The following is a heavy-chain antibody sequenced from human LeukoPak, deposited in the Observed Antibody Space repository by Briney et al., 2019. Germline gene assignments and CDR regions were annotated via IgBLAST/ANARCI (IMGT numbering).Heavy chain of an antibody. Sequence: ASVKVSCKASGGTFSSYAISWVRQAPGQGLEWMGGIIPIFGTANYAQKFQGRVTITTDESTSTAYMELSSLRSEDTAVYYCAAGGRSYSSWYLFDYWGQGTLVTVSS. CDR1: GGTFSSYA. CDR3: AAGGRSYSSWYLFDY. D-gene: IGHD6-13*01. CDR2: IIPIFGTA. J-gene: IGHJ4*02. V-gene: IGHV1-69*05.